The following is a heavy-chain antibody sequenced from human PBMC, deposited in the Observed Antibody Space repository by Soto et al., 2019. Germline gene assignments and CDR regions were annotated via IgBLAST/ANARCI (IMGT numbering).Heavy chain of an antibody. CDR3: ARDRYSYYDFWSGSLPYYYFGMDV. CDR2: IIPIFGTA. V-gene: IGHV1-69*13. J-gene: IGHJ6*02. CDR1: GGTFSSSA. D-gene: IGHD3-3*01. Sequence: SVKVSCKACGGTFSSSAISWVRHAPGQGLEWMGGIIPIFGTANYAQKFQGRVTITADESTSTAYMELSSLRSEDTAVYYCARDRYSYYDFWSGSLPYYYFGMDVWGQGTTVTVSS.